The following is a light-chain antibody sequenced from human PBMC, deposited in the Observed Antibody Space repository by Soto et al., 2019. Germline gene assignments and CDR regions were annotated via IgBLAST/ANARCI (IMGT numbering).Light chain of an antibody. CDR1: QGITNF. Sequence: VHRTQSPSSLSASVGDRVTITCRASQGITNFLAWFQQKPGKAPKSLIYDASSLQSGVPSKFSGSGSGTDLTITISSMQPEDFETYYRPKYNSYKIKFGQGTSMEIK. J-gene: IGKJ5*01. V-gene: IGKV1-16*02. CDR2: DAS. CDR3: PKYNSYKIK.